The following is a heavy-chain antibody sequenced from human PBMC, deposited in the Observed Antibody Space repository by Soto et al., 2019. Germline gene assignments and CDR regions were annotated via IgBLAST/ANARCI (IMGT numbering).Heavy chain of an antibody. J-gene: IGHJ6*02. CDR1: GFTFSSYW. CDR2: IKQDGSEK. Sequence: HPGGSLRLSCAASGFTFSSYWMSWVRQAPGKGLEWVANIKQDGSEKYYVDSVKGRFTISRDNAKNSLYLQMNSLRAEDTAVYYCAPHVDTATYYYYGMDVWGQGTTVTVSS. D-gene: IGHD5-18*01. V-gene: IGHV3-7*01. CDR3: APHVDTATYYYYGMDV.